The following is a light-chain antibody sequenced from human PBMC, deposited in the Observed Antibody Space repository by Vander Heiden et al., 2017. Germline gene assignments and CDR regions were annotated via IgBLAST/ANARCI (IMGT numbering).Light chain of an antibody. CDR2: DVS. CDR1: ASDVGRYDY. Sequence: QSALTQPRSVSGSPGPSVTVPCTGTASDVGRYDYVSWYQQHPGKVPKLLIYDVSKWPSRVPDRFSGSKSGNTASLTISGLQAEDEADYYCCSYAGTDIFVFGTGTKVTVL. J-gene: IGLJ1*01. CDR3: CSYAGTDIFV. V-gene: IGLV2-11*01.